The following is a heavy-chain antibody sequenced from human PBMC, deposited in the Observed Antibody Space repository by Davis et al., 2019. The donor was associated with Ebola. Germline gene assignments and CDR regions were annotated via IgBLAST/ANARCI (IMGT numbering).Heavy chain of an antibody. D-gene: IGHD1-26*01. J-gene: IGHJ4*02. V-gene: IGHV5-51*01. CDR1: GYSFTSYW. Sequence: GESLKISCKGSGYSFTSYWIGWVRQMPGKGLEWMGIIYPGDSDTRYSPSFQGQVTISADKSISTAYLQWSSLKASDTAMYYCARPPTSGSYWRDYYFDYWGQGTLVTVSS. CDR3: ARPPTSGSYWRDYYFDY. CDR2: IYPGDSDT.